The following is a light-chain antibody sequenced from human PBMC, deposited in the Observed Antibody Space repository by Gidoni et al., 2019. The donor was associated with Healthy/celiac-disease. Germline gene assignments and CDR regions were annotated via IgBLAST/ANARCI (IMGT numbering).Light chain of an antibody. V-gene: IGKV1-39*01. CDR3: QQSYSTSPLT. CDR2: AAS. Sequence: DIQMTQSPSSLSASVGDRVTITCRASQSISSYLNWYQQKPGKAPKLLIYAASSLQSGVPSRFSGSGSGADFTLTISSLQPEDFATYYCQQSYSTSPLTFGGXTKVEIK. J-gene: IGKJ4*01. CDR1: QSISSY.